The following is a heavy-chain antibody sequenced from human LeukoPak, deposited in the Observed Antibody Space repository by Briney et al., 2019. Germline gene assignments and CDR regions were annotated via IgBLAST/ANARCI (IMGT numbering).Heavy chain of an antibody. Sequence: GGSLRLSCAASGFIFSSYSMNWVRQSPGKGLEWVSSITSSSTFIYYADSVKGRFTVSRDNAKNSLYLQMNSLRVEDTAVYYCARSDGGQNYDSYYYYMDVWGKGTTVTVSS. D-gene: IGHD4-23*01. CDR2: ITSSSTFI. J-gene: IGHJ6*03. V-gene: IGHV3-21*01. CDR3: ARSDGGQNYDSYYYYMDV. CDR1: GFIFSSYS.